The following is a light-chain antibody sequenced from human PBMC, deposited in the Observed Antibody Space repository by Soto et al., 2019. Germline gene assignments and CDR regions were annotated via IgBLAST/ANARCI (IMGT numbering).Light chain of an antibody. CDR2: EVS. CDR3: SSYTRSTTLL. Sequence: QSAMTQAVCVSGSPRQSITISCAGTSSDVADYKYVSWYQQHPCKAPKLMIYEVSNRPSGVSNRFSGSKSGNTASLTISGLQPEDEADYYCSSYTRSTTLLFGGGTKVTVL. V-gene: IGLV2-14*01. CDR1: SSDVADYKY. J-gene: IGLJ2*01.